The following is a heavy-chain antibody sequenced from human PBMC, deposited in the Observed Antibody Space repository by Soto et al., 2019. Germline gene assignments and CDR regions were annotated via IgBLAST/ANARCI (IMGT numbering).Heavy chain of an antibody. V-gene: IGHV1-8*01. J-gene: IGHJ6*02. CDR2: MNPNSGNT. CDR3: ARMGYSGCDYYYYYGMDV. CDR1: GYTFTSYD. Sequence: ASVKVSCKASGYTFTSYDINWVRQATGQGLEWMGWMNPNSGNTGYAQKFQGRVTMTRNTSISTAYMELSSLRSEDTAVYYCARMGYSGCDYYYYYGMDVWGQGTTVTVSS. D-gene: IGHD5-12*01.